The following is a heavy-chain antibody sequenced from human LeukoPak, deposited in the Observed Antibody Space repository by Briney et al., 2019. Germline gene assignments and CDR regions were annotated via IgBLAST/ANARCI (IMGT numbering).Heavy chain of an antibody. CDR2: IIPIFGTA. CDR1: GGTFSSYA. Sequence: SVKVSCKASGGTFSSYAISWVRQAPGQGLEWMGGIIPIFGTANYAQKFQGRVTITTDESTSTAYMELSSLRSEDTAVYYCARCYYDSSGYHPDYYYYYYMDVWGKGTTVTVSS. D-gene: IGHD3-22*01. J-gene: IGHJ6*03. V-gene: IGHV1-69*05. CDR3: ARCYYDSSGYHPDYYYYYYMDV.